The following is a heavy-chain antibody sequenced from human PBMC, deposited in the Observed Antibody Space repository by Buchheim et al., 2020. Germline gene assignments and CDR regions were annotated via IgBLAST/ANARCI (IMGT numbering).Heavy chain of an antibody. CDR1: GFTFSSYG. D-gene: IGHD2-15*01. V-gene: IGHV3-30*18. CDR2: ISYDGSSK. CDR3: AKIIVTVGPIAYDY. J-gene: IGHJ4*02. Sequence: QVQLVESGGGVVQPGRSLRLSCAASGFTFSSYGMHWVRQAPGKGLEWLAVISYDGSSKNYGDSVKGRFTISRANSKNTVYLQMNSLRAEDTAVYYCAKIIVTVGPIAYDYWGQGTL.